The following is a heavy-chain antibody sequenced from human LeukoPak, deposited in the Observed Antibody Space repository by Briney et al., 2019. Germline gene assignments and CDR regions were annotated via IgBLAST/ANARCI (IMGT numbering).Heavy chain of an antibody. CDR1: GFTFSSYW. J-gene: IGHJ4*02. CDR3: ARAVAGISEYYFDY. Sequence: QPGGSLRLSCAASGFTFSSYWMSWVRQAPGKGLEWVANIKQDGSEKYYADSVKGRFTISRDNAKNSLYLQMNSLRAEDTAVYYCARAVAGISEYYFDYWGQGTLVTVSS. V-gene: IGHV3-7*01. CDR2: IKQDGSEK. D-gene: IGHD6-19*01.